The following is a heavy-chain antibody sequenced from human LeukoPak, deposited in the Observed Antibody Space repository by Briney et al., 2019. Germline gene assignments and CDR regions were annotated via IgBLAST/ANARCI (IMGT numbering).Heavy chain of an antibody. Sequence: VASVKVSCKASGYTFTGYYMHWVRQAPGQGLEWMGWMNPNSGNTGYAQKFQGRVTITRNTSISTAYMELSSLRSEDTAVYYCARRYCGGDCSRTRGATHNRNYYYYYMDVWGKGTTVTVSS. J-gene: IGHJ6*03. V-gene: IGHV1-8*03. CDR1: GYTFTGYY. CDR3: ARRYCGGDCSRTRGATHNRNYYYYYMDV. D-gene: IGHD2-21*02. CDR2: MNPNSGNT.